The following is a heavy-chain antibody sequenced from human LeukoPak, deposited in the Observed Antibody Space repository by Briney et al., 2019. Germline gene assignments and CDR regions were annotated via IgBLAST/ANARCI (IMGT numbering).Heavy chain of an antibody. Sequence: SETLSLTCTVSGDSISSYYWSWMRQPPGKGLEWIGHIANTGSTKYNPSLMSRVTISLDTSKNQFSLKLTSVSATDTAVYYCAGDITTSWYYYWGRGTLVTVSS. CDR1: GDSISSYY. CDR2: IANTGST. J-gene: IGHJ4*02. D-gene: IGHD2-2*01. CDR3: AGDITTSWYYY. V-gene: IGHV4-59*08.